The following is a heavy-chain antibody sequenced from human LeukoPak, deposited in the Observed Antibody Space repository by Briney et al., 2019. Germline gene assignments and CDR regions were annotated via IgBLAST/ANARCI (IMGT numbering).Heavy chain of an antibody. CDR1: GGSISSYY. J-gene: IGHJ3*02. CDR3: ARMGHGRNDAFDI. V-gene: IGHV4-59*01. Sequence: SETLSLTCTVSGGSISSYYWSWIRQPPGKGLKWIGYIYYSGSTNYNPSLKSRVTISVDTSKNQFSLKLSSVTAADTAVYYCARMGHGRNDAFDIWGQGTMVTVSS. CDR2: IYYSGST. D-gene: IGHD3-16*01.